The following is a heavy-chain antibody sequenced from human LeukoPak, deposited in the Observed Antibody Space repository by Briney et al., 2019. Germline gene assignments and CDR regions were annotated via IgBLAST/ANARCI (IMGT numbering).Heavy chain of an antibody. CDR3: ARAVTKYYYYMDV. D-gene: IGHD4-17*01. CDR1: GFTFSAYD. Sequence: GGSLRLSCAASGFTFSAYDMSWIRQAPGKGLEWVSYISSSGSTIYYADSVKGRFTISRDNAKNSLYLQMNSLRAEDTAVYYCARAVTKYYYYMDVWGKGTTVTVSS. V-gene: IGHV3-11*01. J-gene: IGHJ6*03. CDR2: ISSSGSTI.